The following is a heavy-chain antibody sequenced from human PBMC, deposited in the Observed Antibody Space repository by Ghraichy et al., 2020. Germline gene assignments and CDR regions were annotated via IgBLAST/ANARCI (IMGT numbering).Heavy chain of an antibody. CDR1: GGTFSNYA. CDR2: IIPIFGTA. J-gene: IGHJ4*02. Sequence: SVKVSCKASGGTFSNYAISWVRQAPGQGLEWMGGIIPIFGTANYAQKFQGRFTITADESTSTAYMELSSLRSEDTAVYYCARDGRGNFWSGHTIDYWGQGTLVTVSS. D-gene: IGHD3-3*01. V-gene: IGHV1-69*13. CDR3: ARDGRGNFWSGHTIDY.